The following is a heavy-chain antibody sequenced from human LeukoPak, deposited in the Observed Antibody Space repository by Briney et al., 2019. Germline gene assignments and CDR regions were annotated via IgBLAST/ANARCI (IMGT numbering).Heavy chain of an antibody. Sequence: SETLSLTCTVSGGSISSGDYYWSWIRQPPGKGLEWIGYIYYSGSTYYNPSHKSRVTISVDTSKNQFSLKLSSVTAADTAVYYCARDRDIVVVPAAIGGWFDPWGQGTLVTVSS. D-gene: IGHD2-2*02. V-gene: IGHV4-30-4*01. J-gene: IGHJ5*02. CDR1: GGSISSGDYY. CDR3: ARDRDIVVVPAAIGGWFDP. CDR2: IYYSGST.